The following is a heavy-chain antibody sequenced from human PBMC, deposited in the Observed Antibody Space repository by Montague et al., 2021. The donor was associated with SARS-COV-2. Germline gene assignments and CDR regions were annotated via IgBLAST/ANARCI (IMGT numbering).Heavy chain of an antibody. CDR1: GFTFSSYW. CDR2: INSDGSST. V-gene: IGHV3-74*01. D-gene: IGHD3-3*01. Sequence: YLRLSCAASGFTFSSYWMHWVRQAPGKGLVWVSRINSDGSSTSYADSVRGRFTISRDNAKNTLYLQMNSLRAEDTAVYYCARDRFWGVVPFDPWGQGTLVTVSS. CDR3: ARDRFWGVVPFDP. J-gene: IGHJ5*02.